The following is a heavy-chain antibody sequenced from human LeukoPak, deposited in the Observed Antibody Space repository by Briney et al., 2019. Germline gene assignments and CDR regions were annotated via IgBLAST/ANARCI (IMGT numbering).Heavy chain of an antibody. Sequence: ASVKVSCKASGYTFTSYGISWVRQAPGQGLEWMGRIYPNSGGTNYAQRFQGRVTMTRDTSISTAYMELSSLRSDDTALYYCATGYGDNSNWFDPWGQGTLVTVSS. D-gene: IGHD4-23*01. CDR1: GYTFTSYG. V-gene: IGHV1-2*06. J-gene: IGHJ5*02. CDR2: IYPNSGGT. CDR3: ATGYGDNSNWFDP.